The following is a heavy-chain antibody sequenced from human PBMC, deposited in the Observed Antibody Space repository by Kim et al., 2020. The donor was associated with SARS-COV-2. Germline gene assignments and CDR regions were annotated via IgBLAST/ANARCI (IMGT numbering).Heavy chain of an antibody. CDR3: TTDKPTGLWY. V-gene: IGHV3-15*01. CDR2: GTT. J-gene: IGHJ4*02. Sequence: GTTATAAPLKGRFTIYRDASTTTLYLQMNSLKTEDTAVYYCTTDKPTGLWYWGQGTLVTVSS. D-gene: IGHD2-21*01.